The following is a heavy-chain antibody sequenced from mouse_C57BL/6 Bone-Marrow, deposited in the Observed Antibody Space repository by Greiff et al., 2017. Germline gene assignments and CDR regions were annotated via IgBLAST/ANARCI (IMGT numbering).Heavy chain of an antibody. J-gene: IGHJ4*01. CDR1: GYTFTSYR. CDR3: AGGYYGNAMDY. CDR2: IYPGSGST. D-gene: IGHD2-3*01. V-gene: IGHV1-55*01. Sequence: QVQLQQPGAELVKPGASVKMSCKASGYTFTSYRITWVKQRPGQGLEWIGDIYPGSGSTNYNEKFKSKATLTVDTSSSTAYMQLSSLTSEDSAVYYCAGGYYGNAMDYWGQGTSVTVSS.